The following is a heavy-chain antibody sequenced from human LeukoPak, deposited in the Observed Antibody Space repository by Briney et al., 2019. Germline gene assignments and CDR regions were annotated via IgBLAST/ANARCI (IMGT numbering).Heavy chain of an antibody. V-gene: IGHV1-2*02. CDR2: INPNSGGT. CDR1: GYTYTDYY. Sequence: ASVKVSCKASGYTYTDYYMHSVRQAPGPGLEWMGWINPNSGGTDYAQKFQGRVTLIRDTSISTAYMELSRLTSDDTAVYYCARGRYCGETTCSDFDSWGQGTLVTVSS. CDR3: ARGRYCGETTCSDFDS. J-gene: IGHJ4*02. D-gene: IGHD2-21*01.